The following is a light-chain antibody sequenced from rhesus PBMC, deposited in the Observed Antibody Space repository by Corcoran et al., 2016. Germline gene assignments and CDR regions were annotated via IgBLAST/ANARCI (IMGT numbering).Light chain of an antibody. CDR1: QSISSW. V-gene: IGKV1-22*01. J-gene: IGKJ3*01. CDR2: KAT. CDR3: QQYSSSPFT. Sequence: DIQMTQSPSSLSASVGDTVTITCRASQSISSWLAWYQQKPGKAPKLLLYKATTLQSGDPSRFSGSGPGTDLTLTISSLQSEDFATYYCQQYSSSPFTFGPGTKLDIK.